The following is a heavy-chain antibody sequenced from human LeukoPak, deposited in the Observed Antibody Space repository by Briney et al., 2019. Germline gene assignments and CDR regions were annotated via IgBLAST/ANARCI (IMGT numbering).Heavy chain of an antibody. D-gene: IGHD3-10*01. CDR3: ARGGKKNGGDSFHL. J-gene: IGHJ3*01. Sequence: GGSLRLSCAASGFTFSSYSMNWVRQAPGQGLEWVGLCSSVSSYKYYGDSVKGRFTISRDNAKSLMYLQLNSLRAGDTALYFCARGGKKNGGDSFHLWGPGTMVTVAS. CDR1: GFTFSSYS. CDR2: CSSVSSYK. V-gene: IGHV3-21*01.